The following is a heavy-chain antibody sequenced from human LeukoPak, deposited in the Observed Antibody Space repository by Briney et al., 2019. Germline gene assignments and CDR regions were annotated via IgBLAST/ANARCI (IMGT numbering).Heavy chain of an antibody. CDR2: INTNTGNP. D-gene: IGHD6-6*01. CDR1: GYTFTSYA. J-gene: IGHJ4*02. V-gene: IGHV7-4-1*02. Sequence: ASVKVPCKASGYTFTSYAMNWVRQAPGQGLEWMGWINTNTGNPTYAQGFTGRFVFSLDTSVSTAYLQISSLRAEDTAVYYCAREKFVREFDYWGQGTLVTVSS. CDR3: AREKFVREFDY.